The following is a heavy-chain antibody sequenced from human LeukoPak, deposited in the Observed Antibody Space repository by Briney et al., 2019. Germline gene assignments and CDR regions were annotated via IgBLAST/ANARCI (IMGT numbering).Heavy chain of an antibody. J-gene: IGHJ4*02. V-gene: IGHV3-74*01. Sequence: GGSLRLSCADSGFRISDHWMHWVRQVPGKGLLWVLRISPDGSSTSYADSVKGRFTISRDNGKNTVYLEMNSLRGEDTAEYYCVRGTALWRGIDYWGQGTLVTVSS. CDR2: ISPDGSST. CDR3: VRGTALWRGIDY. D-gene: IGHD3-3*01. CDR1: GFRISDHW.